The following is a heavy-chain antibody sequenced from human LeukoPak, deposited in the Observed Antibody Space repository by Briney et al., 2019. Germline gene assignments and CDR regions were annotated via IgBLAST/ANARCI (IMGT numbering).Heavy chain of an antibody. CDR3: ARGQSLNDY. V-gene: IGHV1-2*02. CDR1: GYTFAAYY. J-gene: IGHJ4*02. CDR2: MNPNSGDT. Sequence: ASVKVSCKASGYTFAAYYMHWVRQAPGQGLEWMGWMNPNSGDTNYAQKFQGRVTMTRDTSINTAYMELSSLTSDDTAVYYCARGQSLNDYWGQGTLVTVSS.